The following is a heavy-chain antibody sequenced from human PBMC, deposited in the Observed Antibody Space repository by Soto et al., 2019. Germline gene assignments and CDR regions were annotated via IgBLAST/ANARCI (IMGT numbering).Heavy chain of an antibody. CDR1: GFTFDDYA. CDR3: AKEGGVCTNGVCTTLDAFDI. J-gene: IGHJ3*02. V-gene: IGHV3-9*01. CDR2: ISWNSGSI. D-gene: IGHD2-8*01. Sequence: EVQLVESGGGLVQPGRSLRLSCAASGFTFDDYAMHWVRQAPGKGLEWVSGISWNSGSIGYADSVKGRFTISRDNAKNSLSLQMNSLRAEDTALYYCAKEGGVCTNGVCTTLDAFDIWGQGTMVTVSS.